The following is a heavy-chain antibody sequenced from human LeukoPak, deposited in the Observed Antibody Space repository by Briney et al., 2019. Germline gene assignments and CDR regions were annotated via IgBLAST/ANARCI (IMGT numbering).Heavy chain of an antibody. V-gene: IGHV4-59*01. J-gene: IGHJ3*02. D-gene: IGHD4-23*01. CDR3: AIDSHPDYGGTISLDAFDI. Sequence: SETLSLTCTASVGSISIYYWRCIRHPPGKGREWIGHIYYSGSTNYNPSLKSRVTIPVDTSKNQFYLKLSSVTAADTAVYYCAIDSHPDYGGTISLDAFDIWGQGTMVTVSS. CDR1: VGSISIYY. CDR2: IYYSGST.